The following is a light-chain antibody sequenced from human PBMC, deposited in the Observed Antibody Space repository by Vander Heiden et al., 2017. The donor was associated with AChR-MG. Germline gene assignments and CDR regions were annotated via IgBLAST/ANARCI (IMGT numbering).Light chain of an antibody. V-gene: IGKV1-12*01. CDR2: GAS. CDR1: HNISTW. CDR3: QQANSFPFT. Sequence: DIQMTQSPSSVSASVGDRVTITCRASHNISTWLAWYQQKPGKAPKFLISGASNLESGVPSRFSGSGSGTDFALTISSLQAEDFATYFCQQANSFPFTLGHGTKVDFK. J-gene: IGKJ3*01.